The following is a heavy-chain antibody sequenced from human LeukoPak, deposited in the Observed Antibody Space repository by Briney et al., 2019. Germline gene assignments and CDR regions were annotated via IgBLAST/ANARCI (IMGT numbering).Heavy chain of an antibody. J-gene: IGHJ4*02. V-gene: IGHV4-59*01. CDR3: ARNLYDSSGSMGIYTFDY. CDR2: IYYTGST. CDR1: GGSISGYY. D-gene: IGHD3-22*01. Sequence: SETLSLTCTVSGGSISGYYWSWIRQPPGKGLEWIGYIYYTGSTNCNPSLKSRVTISVDTSKNQFSLKLSSVTAADTAVYYCARNLYDSSGSMGIYTFDYWGQGTLVTVSS.